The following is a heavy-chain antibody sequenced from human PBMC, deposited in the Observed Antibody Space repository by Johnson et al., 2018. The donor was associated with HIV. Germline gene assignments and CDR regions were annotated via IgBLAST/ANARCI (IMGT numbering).Heavy chain of an antibody. J-gene: IGHJ3*02. D-gene: IGHD6-6*01. CDR2: IYSGGST. CDR1: GFTVSSNY. Sequence: VQLVESGGGLIQPGGSLRLSCAASGFTVSSNYMSWVRQAPGKGLGWVSVIYSGGSTYYADSVKGRFTISRDNSKNTLYLQMNSLRAEEPAVYYCASEYSSSSQPNAFDIWGQGTMVTVSS. CDR3: ASEYSSSSQPNAFDI. V-gene: IGHV3-53*01.